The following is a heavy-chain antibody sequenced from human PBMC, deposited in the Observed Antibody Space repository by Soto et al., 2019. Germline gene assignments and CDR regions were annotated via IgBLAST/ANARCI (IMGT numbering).Heavy chain of an antibody. Sequence: GGSLRLSCAASGFTFSSYGMHWVRQAPGKGLEWVAVISYDGNNKYYADSVKGRFIVSRDNSKNTLYLQMSRLKPEDTAVYYCAKTDRKLPLWFTIGDVWGQGTAVTVSS. V-gene: IGHV3-30*18. J-gene: IGHJ6*02. CDR3: AKTDRKLPLWFTIGDV. CDR1: GFTFSSYG. D-gene: IGHD3-10*01. CDR2: ISYDGNNK.